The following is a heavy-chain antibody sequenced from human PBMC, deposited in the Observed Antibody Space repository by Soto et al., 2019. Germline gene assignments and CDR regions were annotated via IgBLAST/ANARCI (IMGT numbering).Heavy chain of an antibody. J-gene: IGHJ2*01. V-gene: IGHV5-51*01. CDR3: ARTLKYSGYDYPGYFDL. CDR1: GYSFTSYW. D-gene: IGHD5-12*01. Sequence: TGESLKISCKGSGYSFTSYWIGWVRQMPGKGLEWMGIIYPGDSDTRYSPSFQGQVTISADKSISTAYLQWGSLKASDTAMYYCARTLKYSGYDYPGYFDLWGRGTLVTVSS. CDR2: IYPGDSDT.